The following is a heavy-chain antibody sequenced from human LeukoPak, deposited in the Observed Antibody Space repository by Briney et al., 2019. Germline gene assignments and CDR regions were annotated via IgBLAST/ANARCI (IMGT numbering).Heavy chain of an antibody. D-gene: IGHD3-22*01. CDR3: ARDQYYYDSSGYYRLDP. CDR2: IYTSGST. V-gene: IGHV4-4*07. J-gene: IGHJ5*02. Sequence: SETLSLTCTVSGGSISSYYWSWIRQPPGKGLEWIGRIYTSGSTNYNPSLKSRVTMSVDTSKNQFSLKLSSVTAADTAVYYCARDQYYYDSSGYYRLDPWGQGTLVTVSS. CDR1: GGSISSYY.